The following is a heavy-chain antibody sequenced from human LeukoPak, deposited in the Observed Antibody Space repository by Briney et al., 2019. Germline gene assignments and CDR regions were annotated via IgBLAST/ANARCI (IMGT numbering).Heavy chain of an antibody. J-gene: IGHJ5*02. CDR3: AKGYYGSGSYGWFDP. V-gene: IGHV3-23*01. CDR2: ISGSGDRT. D-gene: IGHD3-10*01. Sequence: GGSLRLSCAASGFSFSRYNMNWVRQAPGKGLEWVSAISGSGDRTYHADSVKGRFTISRDNSKNTLYLHMNSLRAEDTAVYYCAKGYYGSGSYGWFDPWGQGTLVTVSS. CDR1: GFSFSRYN.